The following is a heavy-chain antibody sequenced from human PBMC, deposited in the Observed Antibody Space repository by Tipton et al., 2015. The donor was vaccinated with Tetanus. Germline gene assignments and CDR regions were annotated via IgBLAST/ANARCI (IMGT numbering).Heavy chain of an antibody. D-gene: IGHD2/OR15-2a*01. J-gene: IGHJ2*01. V-gene: IGHV3-30*03. CDR2: ISYDGGNK. Sequence: SLRLSCEASGFTFGRFGMHWVRQAPGKGLEWVAVISYDGGNKFYADSVQGRFTISRDNSKNTLYLQMNSLSAEDTAVYYCARDIAIVRARDWYFDVWGRGTLVTVSS. CDR3: ARDIAIVRARDWYFDV. CDR1: GFTFGRFG.